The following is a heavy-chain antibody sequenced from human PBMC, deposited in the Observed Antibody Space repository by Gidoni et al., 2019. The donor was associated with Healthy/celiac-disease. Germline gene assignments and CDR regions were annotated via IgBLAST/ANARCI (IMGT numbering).Heavy chain of an antibody. CDR2: INHSGST. CDR1: GGSFSGYY. D-gene: IGHD3-10*01. V-gene: IGHV4-34*01. J-gene: IGHJ4*02. CDR3: ASLPDYGESMVRGAYRFDY. Sequence: QVQLQQWGAGLLKPSETLSLTCAVYGGSFSGYYWSWIRQPPGKGLEWIGEINHSGSTNYNPSLKSRVTISVDTSKNQFSLKLSSVTAADTAVYYCASLPDYGESMVRGAYRFDYWGQGTLVTVSS.